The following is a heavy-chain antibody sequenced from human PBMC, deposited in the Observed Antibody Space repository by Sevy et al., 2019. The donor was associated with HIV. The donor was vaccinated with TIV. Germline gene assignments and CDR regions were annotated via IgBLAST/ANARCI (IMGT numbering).Heavy chain of an antibody. J-gene: IGHJ6*02. V-gene: IGHV3-30-3*01. CDR1: GFAFSNYYA. D-gene: IGHD4-17*01. CDR3: ARPRANYVDNYFFYAMDV. Sequence: GGSLRLSCAASGFAFSNYYAMYWVRQAPGKGLKWVALISYDGNDKDYEDSVKGRFTISRDNFKNILYLQMNSLTAEDTAVYYCARPRANYVDNYFFYAMDVWGQGTTVTVSS. CDR2: ISYDGNDK.